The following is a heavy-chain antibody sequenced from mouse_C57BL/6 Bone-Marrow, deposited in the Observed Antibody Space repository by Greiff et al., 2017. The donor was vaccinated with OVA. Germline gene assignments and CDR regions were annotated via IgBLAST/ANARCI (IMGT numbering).Heavy chain of an antibody. CDR2: IYPRDGST. CDR3: ARDDGYYFDY. D-gene: IGHD2-3*01. CDR1: GYTFTSYD. V-gene: IGHV1-85*01. Sequence: VQGVESGPELVKPGASVKLSCKASGYTFTSYDINWVKQRPGQGLEWIGWIYPRDGSTKYNEKFKGKATLTVDTSSSTAYMELHSLTSEDSAVYFCARDDGYYFDYWGQGTTLTVSS. J-gene: IGHJ2*01.